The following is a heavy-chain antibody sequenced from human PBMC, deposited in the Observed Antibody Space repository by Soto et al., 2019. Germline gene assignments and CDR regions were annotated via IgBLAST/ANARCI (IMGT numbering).Heavy chain of an antibody. CDR2: IYYSGST. D-gene: IGHD4-17*01. CDR3: ARVYHDYLYPYGMDV. Sequence: SENLSLTCTGSGGSISSYYWSWIRQPPGKGLEWIGYIYYSGSTNYNPSLKSRVTISVDTSKNQFSLKLSSVTAADTAVYYCARVYHDYLYPYGMDVWGQGTTVTVSS. J-gene: IGHJ6*02. CDR1: GGSISSYY. V-gene: IGHV4-59*01.